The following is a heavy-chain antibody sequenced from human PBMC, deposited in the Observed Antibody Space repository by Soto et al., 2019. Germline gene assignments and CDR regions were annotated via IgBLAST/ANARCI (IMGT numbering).Heavy chain of an antibody. CDR3: ARYRWVQYSGYDWHFDF. D-gene: IGHD5-12*01. V-gene: IGHV3-48*03. J-gene: IGHJ4*02. CDR2: ISSGGTNI. CDR1: GFSSSSYE. Sequence: GGSLRLSCAASGFSSSSYEMNWVRQAPGKGLEWVSYISSGGTNIYYADSVKGRFTISRNNAKNSVDLQMNSLRAEDTAVYYCARYRWVQYSGYDWHFDFWGQGTPVTVSS.